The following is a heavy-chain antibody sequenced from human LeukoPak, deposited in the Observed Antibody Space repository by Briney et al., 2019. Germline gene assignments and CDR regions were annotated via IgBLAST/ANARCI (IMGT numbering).Heavy chain of an antibody. CDR2: MEEYGSYI. V-gene: IGHV3-7*01. CDR1: GFTVSSNS. CDR3: ARPRGCGSARCNNFDS. D-gene: IGHD2-2*01. J-gene: IGHJ4*02. Sequence: GGSLRLSCTVSGFTVSSNSMSWVRQAPGKGLEWVAIMEEYGSYIFYVDSVKGRFIISRDNARNSLYLQMNNLRAEDTAVYYCARPRGCGSARCNNFDSWGQGTLVTVSS.